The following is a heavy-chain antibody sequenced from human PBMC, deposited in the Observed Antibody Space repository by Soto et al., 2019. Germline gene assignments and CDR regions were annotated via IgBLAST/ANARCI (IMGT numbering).Heavy chain of an antibody. CDR1: GFTFSSYA. CDR2: ISGSGGST. Sequence: GGSLRLSCAASGFTFSSYAMSWVRQAPGKGLEWVSAISGSGGSTYYADSVKGRFTISRDNSKNTLYLQMNSLRAEDTAVYYCAKGPHHYDFWSGSISLYGMDVWGQGTTVTVSS. CDR3: AKGPHHYDFWSGSISLYGMDV. V-gene: IGHV3-23*01. D-gene: IGHD3-3*01. J-gene: IGHJ6*02.